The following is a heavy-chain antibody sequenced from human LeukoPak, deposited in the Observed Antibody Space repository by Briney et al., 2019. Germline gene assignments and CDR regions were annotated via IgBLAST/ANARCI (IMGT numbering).Heavy chain of an antibody. CDR1: GFTFSSYE. V-gene: IGHV3-48*03. J-gene: IGHJ5*02. CDR2: ISSSGSTI. CDR3: VVVPAAMSNWFDP. Sequence: GGSLRLSCAASGFTFSSYEMNWVRQAPGKGLEWVSYISSSGSTIYYADSAKGRFTISRDNAKNSLYLQMNSLRAEDTAAYYCVVVPAAMSNWFDPWGQGTLVSVSS. D-gene: IGHD2-2*01.